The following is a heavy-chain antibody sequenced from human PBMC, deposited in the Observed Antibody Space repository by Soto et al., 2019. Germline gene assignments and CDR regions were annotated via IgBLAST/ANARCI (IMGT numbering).Heavy chain of an antibody. CDR2: ISYDGSNK. J-gene: IGHJ6*02. V-gene: IGHV3-30*18. CDR3: AKDLGYCSGGSCYLTHTYYYYYYGMDV. Sequence: GGSLRLSCVASGFTFDPYVMAWVRQAPGKGLEWVAVISYDGSNKYYADSVKGRFTISRDNSKNTLYLQMNSLRAEDTAVYYCAKDLGYCSGGSCYLTHTYYYYYYGMDVWGQGTTVTVSS. D-gene: IGHD2-15*01. CDR1: GFTFDPYV.